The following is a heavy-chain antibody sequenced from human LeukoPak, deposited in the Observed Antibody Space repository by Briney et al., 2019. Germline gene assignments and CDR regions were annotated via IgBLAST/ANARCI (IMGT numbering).Heavy chain of an antibody. D-gene: IGHD6-19*01. CDR2: IYTSGST. J-gene: IGHJ5*02. CDR3: ARTSIAVAGTPHWFDP. Sequence: SETLSLTCTVSGGSISSYYRSWIRQPAGKGLEWIGRIYTSGSTSYNPSLKSRVTMSVDTSKNQFSLKLSSVTAADTAVYYCARTSIAVAGTPHWFDPWGQGTLVTVSS. V-gene: IGHV4-4*07. CDR1: GGSISSYY.